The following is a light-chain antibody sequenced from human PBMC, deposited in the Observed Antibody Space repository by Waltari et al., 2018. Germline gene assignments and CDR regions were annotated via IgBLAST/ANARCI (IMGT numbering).Light chain of an antibody. CDR3: AAWDDSLSGPV. CDR2: RSN. V-gene: IGLV1-47*01. J-gene: IGLJ3*02. CDR1: SSDIGSTY. Sequence: QSVLTQPPSASGTPGQRVTNSCSGSSSDIGSTYVFSYQQPPGTAPKLLIYRSNQRPSGVPDRFSGSRSGTSASLAISGLRSEDEADYHCAAWDDSLSGPVFGGGTKLTVL.